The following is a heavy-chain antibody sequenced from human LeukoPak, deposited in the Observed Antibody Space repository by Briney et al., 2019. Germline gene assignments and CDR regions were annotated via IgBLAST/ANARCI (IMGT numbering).Heavy chain of an antibody. J-gene: IGHJ4*02. CDR3: ARLQQLWFPFDY. Sequence: PSETLSLTCTVSGGSVSSGSYYWSWIRQPPGKGLEWIGYIYYSGSTNYNPSLKSRVTISVDTSKNQFSLKLSSVTAADTAVYYCARLQQLWFPFDYWGQGTLVTVSS. D-gene: IGHD5-18*01. CDR1: GGSVSSGSYY. CDR2: IYYSGST. V-gene: IGHV4-61*01.